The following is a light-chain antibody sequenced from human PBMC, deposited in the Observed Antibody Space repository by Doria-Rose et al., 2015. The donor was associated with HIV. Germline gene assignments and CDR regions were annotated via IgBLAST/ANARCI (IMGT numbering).Light chain of an antibody. CDR1: QSFSSTY. V-gene: IGKV3-20*01. CDR3: HQYGTSWT. J-gene: IGKJ1*01. CDR2: DGS. Sequence: TQSPGTLSLSPGERATLSCRASQSFSSTYLAWYQQKPGQAPSLLIYDGSTRATGIPDRFSASASGTDLTLTINRLEPEDFALYYCHQYGTSWTFGQGTKVEI.